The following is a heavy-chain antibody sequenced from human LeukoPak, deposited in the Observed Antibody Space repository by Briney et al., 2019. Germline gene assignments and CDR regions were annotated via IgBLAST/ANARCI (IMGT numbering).Heavy chain of an antibody. CDR3: ARGYSNPYYCMDV. V-gene: IGHV3-30*03. CDR2: ISYDGSNK. J-gene: IGHJ6*02. CDR1: GFTFSSYD. D-gene: IGHD4-11*01. Sequence: GGSLRLSCAASGFTFSSYDMHWVRQAPGKGLEWVAVISYDGSNKYYADSVKGRFTISRDNSKNTLYLQINSLRAEDTAVYYCARGYSNPYYCMDVWGQGTTVTVSS.